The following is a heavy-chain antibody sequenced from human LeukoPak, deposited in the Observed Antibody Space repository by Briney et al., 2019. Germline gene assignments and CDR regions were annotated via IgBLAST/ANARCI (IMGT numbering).Heavy chain of an antibody. CDR2: ISWNSGSI. CDR1: GFTFDDYA. CDR3: AKDAVVITSGAFDI. J-gene: IGHJ3*02. Sequence: GGSLRLSCAASGFTFDDYAMHWVRQAPGKGLGWVSGISWNSGSIGYADSVKGRFTISRDNAKNSLYLQMNSLRAEDTALYYCAKDAVVITSGAFDIWGQGTMVTVSS. D-gene: IGHD3-22*01. V-gene: IGHV3-9*01.